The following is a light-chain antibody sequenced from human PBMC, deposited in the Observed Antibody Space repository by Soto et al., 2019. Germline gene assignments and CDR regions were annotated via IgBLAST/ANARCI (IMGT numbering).Light chain of an antibody. CDR2: EVH. J-gene: IGLJ1*01. V-gene: IGLV2-14*01. CDR1: SSDVGGYNY. CDR3: SSYTTRDTRV. Sequence: QSALTQPASVSGSPGQSITISCTGTSSDVGGYNYVSWYQHHPGKAPKLMIYEVHNRPSGVSNRFSGSKSGNTASLTISGLQAEDEGDYYCSSYTTRDTRVFGTGTKLTVL.